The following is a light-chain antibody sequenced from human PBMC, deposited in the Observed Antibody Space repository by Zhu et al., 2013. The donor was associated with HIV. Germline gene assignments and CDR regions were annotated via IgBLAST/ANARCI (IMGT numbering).Light chain of an antibody. CDR1: DSDIGGYKY. V-gene: IGLV2-14*01. Sequence: QSALTQPASVSGSPGQSITISCIGTDSDIGGYKYVSWYQQHPGKAPQLLLYEVNNRPSGVSNRFSGSKSGNTASLTISGLQAEDEADYYCSSYTSSTTLVFGTGTEVT. J-gene: IGLJ1*01. CDR3: SSYTSSTTLV. CDR2: EVN.